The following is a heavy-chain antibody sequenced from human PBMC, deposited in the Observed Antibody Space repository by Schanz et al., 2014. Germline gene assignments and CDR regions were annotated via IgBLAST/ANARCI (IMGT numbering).Heavy chain of an antibody. CDR2: IYSSGST. Sequence: VQLVESGGGLVQPGGSLRLSCVASGFNFYTSAMTWVRQAPGKGLEWVSTIYSSGSTYYADSVKGRFSISRDNGETSVYLQINSLRVEDTAVYYCARFLARYQYYGVDVWGQGTTVIDSS. CDR3: ARFLARYQYYGVDV. J-gene: IGHJ6*02. CDR1: GFNFYTSA. D-gene: IGHD3-3*01. V-gene: IGHV3-23*05.